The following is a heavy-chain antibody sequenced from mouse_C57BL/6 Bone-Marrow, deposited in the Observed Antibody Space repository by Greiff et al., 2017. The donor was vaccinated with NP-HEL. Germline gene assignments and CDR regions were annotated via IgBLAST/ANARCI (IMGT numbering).Heavy chain of an antibody. V-gene: IGHV3-6*01. Sequence: ESGPGLVKPSQSLSLTCSVTGYSITSGYYWNWIRQFPGNKLEWMGYISYDGSNNYNPSLKNRISITRDTSKNQFFLKLNSVTTEDTATYYCARDRGHLMDYWGQGTSVTVSS. J-gene: IGHJ4*01. CDR1: GYSITSGYY. CDR3: ARDRGHLMDY. D-gene: IGHD5-1*01. CDR2: ISYDGSN.